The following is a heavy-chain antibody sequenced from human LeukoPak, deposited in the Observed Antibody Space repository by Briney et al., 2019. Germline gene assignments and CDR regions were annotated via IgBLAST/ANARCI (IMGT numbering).Heavy chain of an antibody. CDR2: IGPTGSDR. D-gene: IGHD1-14*01. J-gene: IGHJ4*02. CDR3: ATETNGRHYDY. Sequence: GGSLRLSCTASGLTFSTSGFNWVRQAPGKGLEWVASIGPTGSDRYHADSIKGRFTTSRDNANNFLYLQMNSLRAEDTAVYYCATETNGRHYDYWGQGTLLTDSS. V-gene: IGHV3-21*06. CDR1: GLTFSTSG.